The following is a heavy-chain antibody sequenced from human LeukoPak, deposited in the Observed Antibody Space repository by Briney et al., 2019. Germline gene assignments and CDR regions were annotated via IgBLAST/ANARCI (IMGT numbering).Heavy chain of an antibody. CDR1: GGSISRYY. CDR3: ARHPNSKYYYDRSADY. CDR2: VYTSWRT. D-gene: IGHD3-22*01. J-gene: IGHJ4*02. Sequence: SETLSLTCTVSGGSISRYYWSWLPQPAGKGLEGIGRVYTSWRTYYNPSLKSRVTISVDTSQTHLSLTLSAVTAADTAVYYCARHPNSKYYYDRSADYWGEGTLVTVSS. V-gene: IGHV4-4*07.